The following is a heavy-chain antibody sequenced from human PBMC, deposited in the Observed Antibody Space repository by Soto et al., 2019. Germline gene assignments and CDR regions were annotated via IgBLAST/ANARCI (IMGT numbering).Heavy chain of an antibody. V-gene: IGHV3-30-3*01. CDR3: ARTYYYDSHFDY. CDR1: GFTFSSYA. D-gene: IGHD3-22*01. Sequence: QVQLVESGGGVVQPGRSLRLSCAASGFTFSSYAMHWVRQAPGKGLEWVAVISYDGSNKYYADSVKGRFTISRDNSKNTLYLQMNSLRAEDTAVYYCARTYYYDSHFDYWGQGTLVTVSS. CDR2: ISYDGSNK. J-gene: IGHJ4*02.